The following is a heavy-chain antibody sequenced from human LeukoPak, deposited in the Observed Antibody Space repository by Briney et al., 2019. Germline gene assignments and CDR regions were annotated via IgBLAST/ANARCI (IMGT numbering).Heavy chain of an antibody. CDR2: IWHDGSSK. D-gene: IGHD4-11*01. CDR1: GFIFSHYG. V-gene: IGHV3-33*06. J-gene: IGHJ4*02. Sequence: PGRSLRLSRAASGFIFSHYGMHWVRQAPGKGLEWVAVIWHDGSSKYYADSVKGRFTISRDNSENTVYLQMNSLRAEDTAVYYCAKDAQRGFDYSNSLEYWGQGDLVTVSS. CDR3: AKDAQRGFDYSNSLEY.